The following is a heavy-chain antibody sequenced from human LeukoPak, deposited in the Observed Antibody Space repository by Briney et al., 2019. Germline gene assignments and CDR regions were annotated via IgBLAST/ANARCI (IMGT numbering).Heavy chain of an antibody. CDR2: IYHDGTA. J-gene: IGHJ6*02. D-gene: IGHD3-10*01. CDR1: GDSITTPIW. Sequence: SETLSLTCAVSGDSITTPIWWSWVRQSPGKGLEWIGEIYHDGTANYNPSLKGRVTMSADKSNNQFSLKLASVSAADTAVYYCASGTTTMIRGVYYYYYGMDVWGQGTTVTVSS. CDR3: ASGTTTMIRGVYYYYYGMDV. V-gene: IGHV4-4*02.